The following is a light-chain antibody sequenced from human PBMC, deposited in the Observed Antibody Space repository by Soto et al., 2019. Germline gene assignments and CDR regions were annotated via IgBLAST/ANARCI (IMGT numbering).Light chain of an antibody. CDR2: EVV. J-gene: IGLJ1*01. CDR3: KSYAGSNTYV. CDR1: KNDIGVYDF. Sequence: QSVLTQPPSASGSPGQSVTISCTGTKNDIGVYDFVSWYQHHPGKAPRLIIYEVVQRPSGVPDRFSGSKSGHTASLTVSGLQAADEADYFCKSYAGSNTYVFGSGTKV. V-gene: IGLV2-8*01.